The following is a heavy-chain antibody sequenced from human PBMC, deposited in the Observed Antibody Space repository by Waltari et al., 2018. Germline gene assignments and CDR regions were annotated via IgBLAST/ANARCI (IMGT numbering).Heavy chain of an antibody. J-gene: IGHJ4*02. CDR2: INTDGSSK. V-gene: IGHV3-74*01. D-gene: IGHD2-15*01. Sequence: EVQLVESGGGLVQPGGSLRLSCAASGFTFSSYWMHWVRHAPGKGLVWVARINTDGSSKSYAESVRRRFTISRDNAKKTLYLQMNSLKDEDTAVYYCARASRYCSGGSCPFDYWGQGTLVTVSS. CDR1: GFTFSSYW. CDR3: ARASRYCSGGSCPFDY.